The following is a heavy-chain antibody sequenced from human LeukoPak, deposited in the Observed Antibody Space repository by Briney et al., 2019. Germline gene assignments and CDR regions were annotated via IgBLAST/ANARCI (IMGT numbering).Heavy chain of an antibody. CDR1: GGSISNYF. J-gene: IGHJ4*02. CDR3: ARSNYCGGDCCSWDS. V-gene: IGHV4-59*08. Sequence: PSETLSLTCSVSGGSISNYFWTWIRQPPGKGLEWIAYIYYSGSTKYNPSLKSRVTISVDTSKNQFSLKLNSVTAADTAVYYCARSNYCGGDCCSWDSWGQGTLVTVSS. D-gene: IGHD2-21*02. CDR2: IYYSGST.